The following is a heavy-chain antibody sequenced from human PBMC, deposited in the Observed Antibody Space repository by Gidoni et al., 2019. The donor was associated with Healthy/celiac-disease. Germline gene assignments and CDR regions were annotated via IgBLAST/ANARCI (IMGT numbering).Heavy chain of an antibody. CDR3: AKDWSSSLESSGGMDV. CDR2: ISWNSGSI. Sequence: EVELVGFGGGFVQPGRSLCISCAASGFTFADYAMHWVRQAPGKGLEWVSGISWNSGSIGYADSVKGRFTISRDNAKNSLYLQMNSLRAEDTALYYCAKDWSSSLESSGGMDVWGQGTTVTVSS. CDR1: GFTFADYA. D-gene: IGHD6-13*01. J-gene: IGHJ6*02. V-gene: IGHV3-9*01.